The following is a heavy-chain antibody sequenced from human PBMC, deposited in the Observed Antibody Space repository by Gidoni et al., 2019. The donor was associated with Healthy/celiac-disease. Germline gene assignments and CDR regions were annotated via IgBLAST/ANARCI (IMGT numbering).Heavy chain of an antibody. J-gene: IGHJ5*02. V-gene: IGHV4-34*01. CDR1: GGSFSGYY. CDR2: INHSGST. D-gene: IGHD6-6*01. Sequence: QVQLQQWGAGLLTPSETPSLTCAVYGGSFSGYYCSWIRQPPGKGLEWIGDINHSGSTNYNPTLKSRVTISVDTSKNQFSLKLSSVTAADAAVYYCARGRRIAARPMERVWFDPWGQGTLVTVSS. CDR3: ARGRRIAARPMERVWFDP.